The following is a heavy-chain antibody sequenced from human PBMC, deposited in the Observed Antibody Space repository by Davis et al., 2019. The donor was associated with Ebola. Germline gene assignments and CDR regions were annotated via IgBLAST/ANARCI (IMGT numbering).Heavy chain of an antibody. D-gene: IGHD2-15*01. V-gene: IGHV3-13*01. CDR2: IGTAGDT. Sequence: GESLKISCAASGFTFSSYDMHWVRQVTGKSLEWVSAIGTAGDTYYAGSVKGRFTISRENAKTSFFLQMNSLRAEDTAVYYCARAGYCSGGSCYWSLGYWFDPWGQGTLVTVSS. CDR3: ARAGYCSGGSCYWSLGYWFDP. CDR1: GFTFSSYD. J-gene: IGHJ5*02.